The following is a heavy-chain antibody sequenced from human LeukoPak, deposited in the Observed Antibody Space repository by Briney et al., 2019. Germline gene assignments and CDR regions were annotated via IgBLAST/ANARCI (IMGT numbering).Heavy chain of an antibody. CDR3: ARVPRRSSGWYYFDY. Sequence: GESLKISCKGSGYSFTSYWIGWVRQTPGKGLEWLRIIYPGYSDTRSSPSFHGQVTISADKSLSTAYLQWSGLKASDTAMYYCARVPRRSSGWYYFDYWGQGTLVTVSS. D-gene: IGHD6-19*01. CDR2: IYPGYSDT. J-gene: IGHJ4*02. V-gene: IGHV5-51*03. CDR1: GYSFTSYW.